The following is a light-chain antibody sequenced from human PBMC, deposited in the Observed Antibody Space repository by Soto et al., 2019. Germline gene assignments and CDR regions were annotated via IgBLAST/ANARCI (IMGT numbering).Light chain of an antibody. CDR2: GAS. CDR3: QQSDGFPYT. Sequence: DIQMTQSPSSLSASVGDRVTITCRASQSITNFLNWYQQKPGKAPNLLIYGASSLLSGVPLRFSGSGSGTHCSLTISSLETEDFSPYYCQQSDGFPYTFGQGNKLEMK. V-gene: IGKV1-39*01. CDR1: QSITNF. J-gene: IGKJ2*01.